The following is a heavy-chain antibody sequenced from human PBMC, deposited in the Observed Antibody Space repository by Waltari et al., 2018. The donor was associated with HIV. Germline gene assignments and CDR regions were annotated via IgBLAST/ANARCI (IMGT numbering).Heavy chain of an antibody. V-gene: IGHV5-51*01. CDR2: IYPGDSDT. CDR1: W. J-gene: IGHJ6*02. Sequence: EVQLVQSGAEVKKPGESLKIYWIGKGLEWMGIIYPGDSDTRYSPSFQGQVTISADKSISTAYLQWSSLKASDTAMYYCARRGYCSGGSCYSWYYYGMDVWGQGTTVTVSS. CDR3: ARRGYCSGGSCYSWYYYGMDV. D-gene: IGHD2-15*01.